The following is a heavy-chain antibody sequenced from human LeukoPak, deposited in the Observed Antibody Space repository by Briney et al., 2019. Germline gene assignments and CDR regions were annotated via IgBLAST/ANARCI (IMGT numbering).Heavy chain of an antibody. CDR1: GFTFSSYA. CDR3: AKGPSSGWPYYFDY. V-gene: IGHV3-23*01. CDR2: ISGRGGST. J-gene: IGHJ4*02. D-gene: IGHD6-19*01. Sequence: GGSLRLSCAASGFTFSSYAMGWVRQAPGKGLEWVSAISGRGGSTYYADSVKGRFTISRDNSKNTLYLQMNSLRAEDTAVYYCAKGPSSGWPYYFDYWGQGTLVTVSS.